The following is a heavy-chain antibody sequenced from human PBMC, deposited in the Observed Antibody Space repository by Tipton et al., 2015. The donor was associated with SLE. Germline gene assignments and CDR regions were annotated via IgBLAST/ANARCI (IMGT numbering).Heavy chain of an antibody. J-gene: IGHJ4*02. CDR3: ARHFGRSIEFDY. CDR2: INHSGST. Sequence: WSWIRQPPGKGLEWIGEINHSGSTNYNPSLKSRVTISVDTSKNQFSLKLSSVTAADTAVYYCARHFGRSIEFDYWGQGTLVTVSS. D-gene: IGHD3/OR15-3a*01. V-gene: IGHV4-34*13.